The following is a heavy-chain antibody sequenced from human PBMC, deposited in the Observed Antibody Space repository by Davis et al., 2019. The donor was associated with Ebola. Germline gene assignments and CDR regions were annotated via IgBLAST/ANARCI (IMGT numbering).Heavy chain of an antibody. V-gene: IGHV3-21*01. D-gene: IGHD1-1*01. J-gene: IGHJ4*02. CDR2: ISSSSSYI. CDR1: GFTFSSYS. CDR3: ARDNNWTPSHDY. Sequence: PGGSLRLSCAASGFTFSSYSMNWVRQAPGKGLEWVSSISSSSSYIYYADSVKGRFTISRDNAKNSLYLQMNSLRAEDTAVYYCARDNNWTPSHDYWGQGTLVTVSS.